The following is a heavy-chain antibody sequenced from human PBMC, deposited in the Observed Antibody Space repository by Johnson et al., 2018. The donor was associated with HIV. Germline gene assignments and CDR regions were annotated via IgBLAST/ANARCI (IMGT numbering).Heavy chain of an antibody. Sequence: VQLVESGGGLVEPGGSLRLSCAASGFTFNNAWMSWVRQAPGKGLEWVGRIKSKTDGGTTDYAAPVKGRFTISRDDSKNTLYLQMNSLRAEDTALYYCARERRSSNTWYVRDAFDIWGQGTMVTVSS. CDR3: ARERRSSNTWYVRDAFDI. J-gene: IGHJ3*02. D-gene: IGHD6-13*01. CDR1: GFTFNNAW. V-gene: IGHV3-15*05. CDR2: IKSKTDGGTT.